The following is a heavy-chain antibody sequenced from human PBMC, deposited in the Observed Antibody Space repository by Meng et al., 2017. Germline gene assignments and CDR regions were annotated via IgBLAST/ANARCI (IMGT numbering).Heavy chain of an antibody. CDR3: ARDRWGHWYSDL. V-gene: IGHV3-21*01. Sequence: VQRVGSGGGVVQPGRSLRLSCAASGFTLSSYSMNWVRQAPGKGLEWVSSISSSSSYIYYADSVKGRFTISRDNAKNSLYLQMNSLRAEDTAVYYCARDRWGHWYSDLWGRGTLVTVSS. D-gene: IGHD2-21*02. CDR2: ISSSSSYI. J-gene: IGHJ2*01. CDR1: GFTLSSYS.